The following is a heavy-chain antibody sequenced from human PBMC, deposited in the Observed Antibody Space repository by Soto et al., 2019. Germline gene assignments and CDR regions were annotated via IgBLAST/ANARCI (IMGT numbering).Heavy chain of an antibody. CDR2: ISGSGGST. Sequence: GGSLRLSCAASGFTFSSYAMSWVRQAPGKGLEWVSAISGSGGSTYYADSVKGRFTISRDNSKNTLYLQMNSLRAEDTAVYYCAKDPQGPGDPTVTKGRNDYWGQGTLVTVSS. V-gene: IGHV3-23*01. CDR3: AKDPQGPGDPTVTKGRNDY. D-gene: IGHD4-17*01. CDR1: GFTFSSYA. J-gene: IGHJ4*02.